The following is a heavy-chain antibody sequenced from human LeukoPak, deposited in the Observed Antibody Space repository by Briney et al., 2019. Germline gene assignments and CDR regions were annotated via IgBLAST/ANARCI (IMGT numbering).Heavy chain of an antibody. D-gene: IGHD2-21*02. V-gene: IGHV1-2*02. CDR1: GYTFTGYY. CDR3: VREGNELLSKNFDY. CDR2: INPNSGGT. Sequence: ASVKVSCKASGYTFTGYYMHWVRQAPGQGLEGMEWINPNSGGTNYAQKFQGRVTMTTDTSISAAYMELSSLISDDTAMYYCVREGNELLSKNFDYWGQGTLVTVSS. J-gene: IGHJ4*02.